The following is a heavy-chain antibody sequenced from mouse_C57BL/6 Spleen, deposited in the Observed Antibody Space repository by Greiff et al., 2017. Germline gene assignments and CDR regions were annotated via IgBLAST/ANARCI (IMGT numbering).Heavy chain of an antibody. V-gene: IGHV1-80*01. J-gene: IGHJ2*01. Sequence: QVHVKQSGAELVKPGASVKISCKASGYAFSSYWMNWVKQRPGKGLEWIGQIYPGDGDTNYNGKFKGKATLTADKSSSTAYMQLSSLTSEDSAVYFCARSVTGTWDYWGQGTTLTVSS. CDR1: GYAFSSYW. CDR3: ARSVTGTWDY. D-gene: IGHD4-1*01. CDR2: IYPGDGDT.